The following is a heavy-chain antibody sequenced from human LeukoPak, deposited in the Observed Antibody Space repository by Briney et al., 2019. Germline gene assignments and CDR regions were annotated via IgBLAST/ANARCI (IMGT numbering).Heavy chain of an antibody. CDR2: IYYSGTT. Sequence: SETLSLTCTVSGGSISSYYWSWIRQPPGKGLEWIGYIYYSGTTNYNPSLKSRVAISVDTSKNQFSLKLTSVTAADTAVYYCVRDKGDVTRASSERFDYWGQGTLVTVSS. CDR1: GGSISSYY. J-gene: IGHJ4*02. CDR3: VRDKGDVTRASSERFDY. D-gene: IGHD4-17*01. V-gene: IGHV4-59*01.